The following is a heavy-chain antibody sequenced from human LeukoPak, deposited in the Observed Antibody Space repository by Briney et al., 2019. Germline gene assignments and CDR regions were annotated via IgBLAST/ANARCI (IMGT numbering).Heavy chain of an antibody. V-gene: IGHV3-7*01. J-gene: IGHJ4*02. CDR3: ARGGPAAGRFDY. Sequence: SGGSLRLSCAASGFTFSSYWMTWVRQAPGKGLEWVANIKQDGSEKFYVDSVKGRFIISRDNAKNSLYLQMNSLRAEDTAVYYCARGGPAAGRFDYWGQGTLVTVSS. D-gene: IGHD6-13*01. CDR1: GFTFSSYW. CDR2: IKQDGSEK.